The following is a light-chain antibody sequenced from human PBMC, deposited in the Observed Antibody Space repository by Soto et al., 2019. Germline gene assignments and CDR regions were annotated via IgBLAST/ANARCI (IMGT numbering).Light chain of an antibody. CDR1: QGISSN. CDR3: QQLNCYPLT. V-gene: IGKV1-9*01. J-gene: IGKJ3*01. CDR2: AAS. Sequence: DILLTQSPSFLSESLGDRVTITCRASQGISSNLSWYQQKPGTAPKLLIYAASTLQTGVLSRFSGSVSGTEFTLTIRSLHHDDFANYYHQQLNCYPLTFGPGTKVDIK.